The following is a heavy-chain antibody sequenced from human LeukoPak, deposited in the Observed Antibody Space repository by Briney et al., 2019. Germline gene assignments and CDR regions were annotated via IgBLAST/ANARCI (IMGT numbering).Heavy chain of an antibody. CDR3: ARGVTIFGVATNWFDP. D-gene: IGHD3-3*01. J-gene: IGHJ5*02. V-gene: IGHV1-69*13. CDR2: IIPIFGTA. Sequence: ASVKVSCKTSGGTFSRFAISWVRQAPGQGLEWMGGIIPIFGTANYAQKFQGRVTITADESTSTAYMELSSLRSEDTAVYYCARGVTIFGVATNWFDPWGQGTLVTVSS. CDR1: GGTFSRFA.